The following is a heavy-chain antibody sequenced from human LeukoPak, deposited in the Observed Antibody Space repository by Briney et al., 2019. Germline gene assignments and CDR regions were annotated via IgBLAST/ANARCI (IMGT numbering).Heavy chain of an antibody. D-gene: IGHD6-13*01. CDR1: GASISSSSYY. V-gene: IGHV4-39*07. J-gene: IGHJ4*02. CDR3: ARGGFSTQDSIAAADFDY. Sequence: PSETLSLTCTVSGASISSSSYYWSWIRQPPGKGLEWIGEINHSGSTNYNPSLKSRVTISVDTSKNQFSLKLSSVTAADTAVYYCARGGFSTQDSIAAADFDYWGQGTLVTVSS. CDR2: INHSGST.